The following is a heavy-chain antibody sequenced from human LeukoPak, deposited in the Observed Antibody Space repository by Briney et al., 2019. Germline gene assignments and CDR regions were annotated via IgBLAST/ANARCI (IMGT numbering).Heavy chain of an antibody. Sequence: GGSLRLSCAASGFTFSSYSMNWVRQAPGKGLEWVSYISSSSSTIYYADSVKGRFTISRDNAKNSLYLQMNSLRAEDTAVYYCARDTFSYSETYPYYFDYWGQGTLVTVSS. D-gene: IGHD1-26*01. CDR3: ARDTFSYSETYPYYFDY. CDR2: ISSSSSTI. J-gene: IGHJ4*02. CDR1: GFTFSSYS. V-gene: IGHV3-48*01.